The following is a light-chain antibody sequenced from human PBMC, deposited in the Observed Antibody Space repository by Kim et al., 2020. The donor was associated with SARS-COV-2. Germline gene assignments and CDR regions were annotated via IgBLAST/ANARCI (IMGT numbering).Light chain of an antibody. V-gene: IGKV1D-16*01. J-gene: IGKJ4*01. Sequence: DIQMTQSPSSLSASVGDRVTITCRASQGVGSWVAWYKQKPEKAPKSLIFATSNLQSGVPSRFSGSGSGTFFTLTISNLQPEDSATYYCQQHDTYPLTFGGGTKVEI. CDR2: ATS. CDR3: QQHDTYPLT. CDR1: QGVGSW.